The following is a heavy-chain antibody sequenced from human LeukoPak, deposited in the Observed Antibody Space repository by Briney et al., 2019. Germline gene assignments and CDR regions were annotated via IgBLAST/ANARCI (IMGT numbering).Heavy chain of an antibody. Sequence: SVKVSCTASGGTFSSYAISWVRQAPGQGLEWMGGIIPIFGTANYAQKFQGRATITADESTSTAYMELSSLRSEDTAVYYCARRKYYYDSSGDLDYWGQGTLVTVSS. V-gene: IGHV1-69*01. D-gene: IGHD3-22*01. CDR1: GGTFSSYA. CDR3: ARRKYYYDSSGDLDY. J-gene: IGHJ4*02. CDR2: IIPIFGTA.